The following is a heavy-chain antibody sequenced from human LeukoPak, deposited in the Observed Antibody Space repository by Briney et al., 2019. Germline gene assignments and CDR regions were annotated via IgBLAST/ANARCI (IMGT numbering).Heavy chain of an antibody. CDR2: ISWDGGIT. D-gene: IGHD2-8*02. V-gene: IGHV3-43*01. CDR3: AKGPYWDY. Sequence: GSPRLSCAASGFTFDDHSMHWLRQAPGKGLEWVSLISWDGGITHYADSVEGRFTISRDNTKKILYLQMKSLRTEDTALYYCAKGPYWDYWGQGTLVTVSS. J-gene: IGHJ4*02. CDR1: GFTFDDHS.